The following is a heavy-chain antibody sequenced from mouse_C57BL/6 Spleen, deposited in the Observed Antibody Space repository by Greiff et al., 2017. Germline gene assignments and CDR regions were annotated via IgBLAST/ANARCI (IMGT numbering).Heavy chain of an antibody. D-gene: IGHD3-2*02. CDR2: INPSNGGT. V-gene: IGHV1-53*01. J-gene: IGHJ3*01. CDR1: GYTFTSYG. CDR3: AIRNGSGRPWFAY. Sequence: QVQLQQPGTDLVKPGASVKLSCTASGYTFTSYGMYWVQQSPGQGLEWIGNINPSNGGTYYNEKFKSKATLTVDKSSSTVYLQLSSLTSEDSAVYSCAIRNGSGRPWFAYWGQGTLVTVSA.